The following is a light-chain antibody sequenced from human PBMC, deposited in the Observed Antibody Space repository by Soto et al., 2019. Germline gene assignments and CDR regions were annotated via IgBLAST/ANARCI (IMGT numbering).Light chain of an antibody. CDR2: KAS. CDR1: QSLNSW. V-gene: IGKV1-5*03. J-gene: IGKJ1*01. CDR3: SHYIGYSGM. Sequence: DIQMTQSPSTLSASVGDRVTITCRASQSLNSWLAWYQHKPGKAPKLLIHKASILAGGVPTRFSGSDSGAEFTLTISSVQPDDFTTYHCSHYIGYSGMFGQGTKVVIK.